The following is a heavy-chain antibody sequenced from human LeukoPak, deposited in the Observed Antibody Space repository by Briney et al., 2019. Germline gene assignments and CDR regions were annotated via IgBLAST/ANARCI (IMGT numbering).Heavy chain of an antibody. CDR1: GYTFTGYY. J-gene: IGHJ5*02. V-gene: IGHV1-2*06. CDR2: INPNSGGT. Sequence: ASVKVSCKASGYTFTGYYMHWVRQAPGQGLERMGRINPNSGGTDYAQKFQGRVTMTRDTSISTAYMELSRLRSDDTAVYYCAATDLRYYYDSLKFDPWGQGTLVTVSS. CDR3: AATDLRYYYDSLKFDP. D-gene: IGHD3-22*01.